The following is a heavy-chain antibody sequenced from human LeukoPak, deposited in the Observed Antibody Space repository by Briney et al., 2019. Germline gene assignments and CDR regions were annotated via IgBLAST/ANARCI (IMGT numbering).Heavy chain of an antibody. CDR3: ARESMYQYYYYYYYYMDV. CDR2: ISAYNGNT. J-gene: IGHJ6*03. Sequence: GASVKVSCKASGYTFTSYGISWVRQAPGQGLEWMGWISAYNGNTNYAQKLQGRVTMTTDTSTSTAYMELRSLRSDDTAVYYCARESMYQYYYYYYYYMDVWGKGTTVTVSS. D-gene: IGHD2-8*01. V-gene: IGHV1-18*01. CDR1: GYTFTSYG.